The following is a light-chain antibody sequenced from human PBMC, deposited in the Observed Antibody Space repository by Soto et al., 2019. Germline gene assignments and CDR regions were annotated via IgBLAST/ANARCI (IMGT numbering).Light chain of an antibody. CDR1: QGVDNY. J-gene: IGKJ1*01. CDR3: HQYGVSPVT. Sequence: EIVLTQSPGTLSLSPGERATLSCRASQGVDNYLAWYQQKPVQAPRLLIYGASSSATGIPDRFSGSGYGTDFTLTISRLEPEDCAVYYCHQYGVSPVTFGQGTTVEIK. V-gene: IGKV3-20*01. CDR2: GAS.